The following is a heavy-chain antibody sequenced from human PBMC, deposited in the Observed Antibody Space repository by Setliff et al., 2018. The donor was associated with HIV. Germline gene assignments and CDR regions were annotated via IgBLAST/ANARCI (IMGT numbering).Heavy chain of an antibody. V-gene: IGHV4-59*02. D-gene: IGHD2-15*01. CDR3: ARELYGGNARPFDY. CDR1: GGTVTSYL. CDR2: IYYTGIT. Sequence: PSETLSLTCSISGGTVTSYLWHWFRQPPGKELEWVGYIYYTGITDNNPSLEGRVAISVDTSKNQVSLRLKSVTNADTAVYYCARELYGGNARPFDYWGQVALVTVSS. J-gene: IGHJ4*02.